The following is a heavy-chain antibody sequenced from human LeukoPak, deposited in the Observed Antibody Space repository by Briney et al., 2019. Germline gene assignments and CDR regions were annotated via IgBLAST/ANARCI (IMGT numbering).Heavy chain of an antibody. CDR1: GGAFSSYA. Sequence: SVKVSCKASGGAFSSYAISWVRQAPGQGLEWMGGIIPIFGTANYAQKFQGRVTITTDESTSTAYMELSSLRSEDTAVYYCARGGAHWDAFDIWGQGTMVTVSS. CDR2: IIPIFGTA. J-gene: IGHJ3*02. V-gene: IGHV1-69*05. CDR3: ARGGAHWDAFDI. D-gene: IGHD1-1*01.